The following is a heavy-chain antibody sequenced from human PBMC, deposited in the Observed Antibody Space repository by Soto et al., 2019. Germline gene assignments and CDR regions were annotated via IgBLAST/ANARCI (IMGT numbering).Heavy chain of an antibody. CDR3: AGRIAAGGGMDV. J-gene: IGHJ6*02. Sequence: EVQVVESGGGLVKPGGSLRLSCAASGFNFSRHTMTWVRQAPGKGLEWVSSISSTSSYIHYADSVKGRFTISRDNAKNSLFLQLTRLRAEDTALYYCAGRIAAGGGMDVWGQGTTVSVSS. CDR2: ISSTSSYI. D-gene: IGHD6-13*01. CDR1: GFNFSRHT. V-gene: IGHV3-21*02.